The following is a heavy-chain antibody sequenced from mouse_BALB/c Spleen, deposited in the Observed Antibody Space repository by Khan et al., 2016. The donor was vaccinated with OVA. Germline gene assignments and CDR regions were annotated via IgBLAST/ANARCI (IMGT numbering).Heavy chain of an antibody. D-gene: IGHD1-1*02. V-gene: IGHV2-2*02. Sequence: QVQLQQSGPGLVQPSQSLSITCTVSGFPLTNYGVHWVRQSPGKGLEWLGVIWRGGITDYNETFISSLSIRKAISTTKASFIMHSLQANDTARYYCAENRHGYLDYWGQGTTLTVSS. J-gene: IGHJ2*01. CDR1: GFPLTNYG. CDR2: IWRGGIT. CDR3: AENRHGYLDY.